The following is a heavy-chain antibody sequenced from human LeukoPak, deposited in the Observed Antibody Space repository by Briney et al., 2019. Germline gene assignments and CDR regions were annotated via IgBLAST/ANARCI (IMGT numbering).Heavy chain of an antibody. J-gene: IGHJ4*02. CDR1: GFTFNSYA. V-gene: IGHV3-64D*09. CDR3: VKDALWFGESIDY. D-gene: IGHD3-10*01. Sequence: PGASLRLSCSAPGFTFNSYAMHWVRQAPGKGLEYVSAISRNGGTTYYADSVKGRFTISRDNSENTLYLQMSSLRAEDTAVYYCVKDALWFGESIDYWGQGTLVTVSS. CDR2: ISRNGGTT.